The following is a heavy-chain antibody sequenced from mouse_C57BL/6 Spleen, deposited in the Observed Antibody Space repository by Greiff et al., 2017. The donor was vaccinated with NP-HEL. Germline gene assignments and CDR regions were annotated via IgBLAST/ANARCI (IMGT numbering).Heavy chain of an antibody. CDR2: ISDGGSYT. J-gene: IGHJ4*01. D-gene: IGHD2-3*01. V-gene: IGHV5-4*03. CDR1: GFTFSSYA. Sequence: DVKLVESGGGLVKPGGSLKLSCAASGFTFSSYAMSWVRQTPEKRLEWVATISDGGSYTYYPDNVKGRFTISRDNAKNNLYLQMSHLKSEDTAMYYCARGDDGYYDYAMDYWGQGTSVTVSS. CDR3: ARGDDGYYDYAMDY.